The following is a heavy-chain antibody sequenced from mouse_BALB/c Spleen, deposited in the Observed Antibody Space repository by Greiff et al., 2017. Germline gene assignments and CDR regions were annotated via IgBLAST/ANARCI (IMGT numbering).Heavy chain of an antibody. J-gene: IGHJ3*01. CDR3: ASAYYNCFAY. CDR1: GYTFTSYW. D-gene: IGHD2-12*01. Sequence: VKLMESGAELAKPGASVKMSCKASGYTFTSYWMHWVKQRPGQGLEWIGYINPSTGYTEYNQKFKDKATLTADKSSSTAYMQLSSLTSEDSAVYYCASAYYNCFAYWGQGTLVTVSA. V-gene: IGHV1-7*01. CDR2: INPSTGYT.